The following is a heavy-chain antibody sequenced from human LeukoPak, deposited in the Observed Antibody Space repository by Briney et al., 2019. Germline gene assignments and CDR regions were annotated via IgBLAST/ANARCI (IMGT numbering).Heavy chain of an antibody. V-gene: IGHV3-21*01. D-gene: IGHD2-2*01. CDR1: GFTFSSYS. CDR3: ARDWEGYCSSTSCYYYGPWFDP. J-gene: IGHJ5*02. Sequence: PRGSLRLSCAASGFTFSSYSMNWVRQAPGKGLEWVSSISSSSSYIYYADSVKGRFTLSRDNAKNSLYLQMNSLRAEDTAVYYCARDWEGYCSSTSCYYYGPWFDPWGQGTLVTVSS. CDR2: ISSSSSYI.